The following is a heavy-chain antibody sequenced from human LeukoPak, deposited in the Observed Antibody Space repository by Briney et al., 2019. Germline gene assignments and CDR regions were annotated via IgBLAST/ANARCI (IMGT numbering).Heavy chain of an antibody. CDR2: INHSGST. CDR1: GWTFSGYY. D-gene: IGHD2-15*01. Sequence: SETLSLTCAVSGWTFSGYYWSWIRQPPGKGLEWIGEINHSGSTNYNPSLKSRMTISVDTSKNQFSLKLSSVTAADTAVYYCARLLVVRHYYYYYMDVWGKGTTVTVSS. CDR3: ARLLVVRHYYYYYMDV. J-gene: IGHJ6*03. V-gene: IGHV4-34*01.